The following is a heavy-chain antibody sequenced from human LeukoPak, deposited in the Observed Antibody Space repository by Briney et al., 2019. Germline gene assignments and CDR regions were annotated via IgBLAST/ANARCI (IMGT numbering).Heavy chain of an antibody. Sequence: GESLSLSCTGSGYTFTDYWIGCVRQMPGKGLEWMGIIYPGDSDTTYSPSFQGQVTISADKSISTAYLQWSSLQASDTAMYYCARTDTSGHYFFEYWGQGTLVTVSS. J-gene: IGHJ4*02. CDR3: ARTDTSGHYFFEY. V-gene: IGHV5-51*01. CDR1: GYTFTDYW. CDR2: IYPGDSDT. D-gene: IGHD3-22*01.